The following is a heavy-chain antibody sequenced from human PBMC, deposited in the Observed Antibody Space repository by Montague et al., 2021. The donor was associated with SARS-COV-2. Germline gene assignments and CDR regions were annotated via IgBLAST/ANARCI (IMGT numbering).Heavy chain of an antibody. D-gene: IGHD2-2*01. V-gene: IGHV3-30*04. CDR2: ISYDGSNK. CDR3: VGQLLFHYYGIDV. CDR1: GFTFSSYA. J-gene: IGHJ6*02. Sequence: SLRLSCAASGFTFSSYAMHWVRQAPGKGLEWVAVISYDGSNKYYADSVKGRFTISRDNSKNTLYLQMNSLRAEDTAVYYCVGQLLFHYYGIDVWGQGTTVTVSS.